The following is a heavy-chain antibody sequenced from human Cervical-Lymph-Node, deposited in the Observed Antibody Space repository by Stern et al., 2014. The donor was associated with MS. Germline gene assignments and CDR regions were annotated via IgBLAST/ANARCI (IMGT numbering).Heavy chain of an antibody. J-gene: IGHJ6*02. CDR2: IYVIGST. V-gene: IGHV4-59*01. CDR3: ARAPYDFTNWYGMDV. Sequence: QVQLQESGPGLVKPSETLSLTCIVSGGSIRSYYWSRIRQPPGQGLEWIGPIYVIGSTDYNPSIQSRVTMSADISKNQISLRLSSVTAADTAVYYCARAPYDFTNWYGMDVWGQGTTVTVSS. D-gene: IGHD1-1*01. CDR1: GGSIRSYY.